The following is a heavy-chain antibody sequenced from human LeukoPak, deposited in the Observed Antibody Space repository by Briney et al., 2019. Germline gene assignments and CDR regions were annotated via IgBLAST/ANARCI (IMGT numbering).Heavy chain of an antibody. J-gene: IGHJ3*02. D-gene: IGHD3-22*01. Sequence: SETLSLTCTVSGDSIGSHYWSWIRQPPGKGLEWIGYIFYVGSTNYNPSLKSRVTISVDTSKNQLSLKLNSVTAADTAVYYCARDYYDSRGEAFDIWAKGQWSPSLQ. CDR1: GDSIGSHY. V-gene: IGHV4-59*11. CDR2: IFYVGST. CDR3: ARDYYDSRGEAFDI.